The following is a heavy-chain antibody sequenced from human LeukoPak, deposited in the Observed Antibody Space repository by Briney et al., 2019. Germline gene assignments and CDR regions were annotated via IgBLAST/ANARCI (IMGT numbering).Heavy chain of an antibody. CDR1: GITFRSYG. D-gene: IGHD3-10*01. CDR2: IWYDGSNK. Sequence: GGSLRLSCAASGITFRSYGMHWVRQAPGKGLEWVAFIWYDGSNKYYADSVKGRFTISRDDSKNTLYLEMNSLRAEDTAAYYCARDRAVSWLDSWGLGTLVTVSA. J-gene: IGHJ5*01. V-gene: IGHV3-33*01. CDR3: ARDRAVSWLDS.